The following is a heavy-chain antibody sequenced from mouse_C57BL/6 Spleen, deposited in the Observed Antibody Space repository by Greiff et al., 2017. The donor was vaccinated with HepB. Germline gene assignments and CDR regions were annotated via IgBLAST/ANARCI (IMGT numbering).Heavy chain of an antibody. CDR1: GYTFTDYN. J-gene: IGHJ3*01. D-gene: IGHD2-2*01. CDR2: INPNNGGT. Sequence: EVQVVESGPELVKPGASVKMSCKASGYTFTDYNMHWVKQSHGKSLEWIGYINPNNGGTSYNQKFKGKATLTVNKSSSTAYMELRSLTSEDSAVYYCARNYGYAWFAYWGQGTLVTVSA. CDR3: ARNYGYAWFAY. V-gene: IGHV1-22*01.